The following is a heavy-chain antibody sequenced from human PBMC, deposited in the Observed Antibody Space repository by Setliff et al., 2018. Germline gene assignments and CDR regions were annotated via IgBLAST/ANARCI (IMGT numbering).Heavy chain of an antibody. CDR2: ISWNSGSI. D-gene: IGHD3-3*01. Sequence: GGSLRLSCAASGFTFDDYAMHWVRQAPGKGLAWVSGISWNSGSIGYADSVKCRFTISRDNAKNTLYLQMNSLRAEDTGVYYCARDLSGRRDSWGQGTLVTVSS. V-gene: IGHV3-9*01. CDR3: ARDLSGRRDS. J-gene: IGHJ4*02. CDR1: GFTFDDYA.